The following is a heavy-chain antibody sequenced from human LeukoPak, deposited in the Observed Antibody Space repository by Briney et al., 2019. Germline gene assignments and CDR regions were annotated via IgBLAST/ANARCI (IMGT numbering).Heavy chain of an antibody. CDR3: VNELGRYRNNCFDY. CDR2: ISSSGGGT. Sequence: GSLRPSCAASAFTFTSYAMGWGGQGPEKGLVWGSTISSSGGGTYYADSVKGRFTISTDDSKNTLYLQMNSLRAEDTAVYHCVNELGRYRNNCFDYWGQGTRVSVSS. J-gene: IGHJ4*02. CDR1: AFTFTSYA. D-gene: IGHD1-26*01. V-gene: IGHV3-23*01.